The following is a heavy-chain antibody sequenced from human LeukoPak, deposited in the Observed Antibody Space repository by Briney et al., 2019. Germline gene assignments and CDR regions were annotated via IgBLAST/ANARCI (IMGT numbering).Heavy chain of an antibody. V-gene: IGHV1-69*13. CDR1: GGTFSSYA. Sequence: SVKVSCKASGGTFSSYAISWVRQAPGQGLEWMGGIIPIFGTANYAQKFQGRVTITADESTSTAHMELSSLRSEDTAVYYCARKVEAGLEAFDIWGQGTMVTVSS. J-gene: IGHJ3*02. CDR2: IIPIFGTA. D-gene: IGHD6-19*01. CDR3: ARKVEAGLEAFDI.